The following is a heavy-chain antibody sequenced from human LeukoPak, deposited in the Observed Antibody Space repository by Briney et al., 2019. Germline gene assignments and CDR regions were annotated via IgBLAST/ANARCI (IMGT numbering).Heavy chain of an antibody. J-gene: IGHJ1*01. CDR1: VFTFSGSS. Sequence: GGSLRLSCAASVFTFSGSSMHWVRQAPWKGLEWTSAISGSGGSTYYADSVKGRFTISRDNSKNTLYLQMNGLRAEDTAVYYCAKHPGYSSGPEYFQHWGQGTLVTVSS. V-gene: IGHV3-23*01. D-gene: IGHD6-19*01. CDR2: ISGSGGST. CDR3: AKHPGYSSGPEYFQH.